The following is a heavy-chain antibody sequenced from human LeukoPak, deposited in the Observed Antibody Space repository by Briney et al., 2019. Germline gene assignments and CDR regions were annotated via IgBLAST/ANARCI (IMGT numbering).Heavy chain of an antibody. Sequence: GGSLRLSCAASGFTFSTYWMAWVRQAPGKGLEWVANIKGDETAKHQADSVQGRFTISRDNAQNSVYLQMSSLRGDDTAVYYCARDVGGSLDYWGQGTLVTVSS. CDR2: IKGDETAK. V-gene: IGHV3-7*01. CDR1: GFTFSTYW. CDR3: ARDVGGSLDY. J-gene: IGHJ4*02. D-gene: IGHD1-26*01.